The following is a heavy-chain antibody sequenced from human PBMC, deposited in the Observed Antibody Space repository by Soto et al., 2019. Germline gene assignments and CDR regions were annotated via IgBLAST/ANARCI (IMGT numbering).Heavy chain of an antibody. CDR2: IYSGGNT. V-gene: IGHV3-66*01. Sequence: QPGGSLRLSCAASGFPVTSDHMSWVRQPPGKVLEWVSLIYSGGNTNYPDSVKGRFTISRDNSRNTVHLQMNSLRAEDTAVYYCARGGATDFDYWGQGTLVTVSS. D-gene: IGHD1-26*01. CDR3: ARGGATDFDY. CDR1: GFPVTSDH. J-gene: IGHJ4*02.